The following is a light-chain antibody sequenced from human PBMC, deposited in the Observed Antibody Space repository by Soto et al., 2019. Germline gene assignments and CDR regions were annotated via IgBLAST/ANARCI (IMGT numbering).Light chain of an antibody. Sequence: EIVLTQSPATLSLSPGERATLSCRASQSVSKSLAWYQQKPGQAPRLLIYTTSNRATGIPARFSGSGSRTDFTLTISSLEPEDFAVYYCQQYNNWPAITFGQGTRLEIK. J-gene: IGKJ5*01. CDR2: TTS. CDR3: QQYNNWPAIT. V-gene: IGKV3-11*01. CDR1: QSVSKS.